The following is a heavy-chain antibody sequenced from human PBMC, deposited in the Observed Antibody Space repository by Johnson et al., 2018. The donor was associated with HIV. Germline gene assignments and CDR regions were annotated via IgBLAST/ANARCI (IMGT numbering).Heavy chain of an antibody. CDR3: ARVGDRYCSGGSCYSGAFDI. D-gene: IGHD2-15*01. Sequence: QVQLVESGGGVVQPGRSLRLSCAASGFTFSSYAMHWVRQAPGKGLEWVAVISYDGSNKYYADSVKGRFTISRDNSKNTLYLQMNSLRAEDTAVYYCARVGDRYCSGGSCYSGAFDIWGQGTMVTVSS. CDR2: ISYDGSNK. J-gene: IGHJ3*02. CDR1: GFTFSSYA. V-gene: IGHV3-30-3*01.